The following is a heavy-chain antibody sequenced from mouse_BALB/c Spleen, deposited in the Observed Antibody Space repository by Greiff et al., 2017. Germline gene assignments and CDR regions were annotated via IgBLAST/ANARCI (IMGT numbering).Heavy chain of an antibody. D-gene: IGHD1-1*01. CDR3: ARGDYGRDYFDY. CDR1: GFTFSSYA. V-gene: IGHV5-6-5*01. Sequence: EVQRVESGGGLVKPGGSLKLSCAASGFTFSSYAMSWVRQTPEKRLEWVASISSGGSTYYPDSVKGRFTISRDNARNILYLQMSSLRSEDTAMYYCARGDYGRDYFDYWGQGTTLTVSS. CDR2: ISSGGST. J-gene: IGHJ2*01.